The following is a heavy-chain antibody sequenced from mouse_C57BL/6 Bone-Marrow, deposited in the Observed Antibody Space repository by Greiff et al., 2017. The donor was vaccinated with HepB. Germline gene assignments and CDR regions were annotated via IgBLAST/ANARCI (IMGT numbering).Heavy chain of an antibody. D-gene: IGHD2-4*01. Sequence: EVQLQESGPGLVKPSQSLSLTCSVTGYSITSGYYWNWIRQFPGNKLEWMGYISYDGSNNYNPSLKNRISITRDTSKNQFFLKLNSVTTEDTATYYCARRGDYDYSFAYWGQGTLVTVSA. CDR3: ARRGDYDYSFAY. V-gene: IGHV3-6*01. CDR1: GYSITSGYY. CDR2: ISYDGSN. J-gene: IGHJ3*01.